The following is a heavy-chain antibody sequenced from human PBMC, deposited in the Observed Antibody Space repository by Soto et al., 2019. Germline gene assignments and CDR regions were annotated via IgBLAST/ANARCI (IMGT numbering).Heavy chain of an antibody. J-gene: IGHJ1*01. CDR1: GXTFTGYY. CDR2: INPNSGGT. D-gene: IGHD6-19*01. Sequence: GASVKVSCKASGXTFTGYYMHWVRQAPGQGLEWMGWINPNSGGTNYAQKFQGRVTMTRDTSISTAYMELSRLRSDDTAVYYCARAQGSSGCFQASWCEYFQHWGQGTLVTVSS. CDR3: ARAQGSSGCFQASWCEYFQH. V-gene: IGHV1-2*02.